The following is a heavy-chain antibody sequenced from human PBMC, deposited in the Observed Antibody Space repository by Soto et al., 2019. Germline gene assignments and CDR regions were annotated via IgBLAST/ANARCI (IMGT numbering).Heavy chain of an antibody. D-gene: IGHD3-22*01. CDR3: ARDRYFYDSRGYYRTLDS. Sequence: WTWIRQSPGKGLEWIGYIFHSGITDYNPSLQSRVTISIDTSRNHFSLNLTSVTAADTDVYYCARDRYFYDSRGYYRTLDSWGQGTLVTVAS. V-gene: IGHV4-61*03. J-gene: IGHJ4*02. CDR2: IFHSGIT.